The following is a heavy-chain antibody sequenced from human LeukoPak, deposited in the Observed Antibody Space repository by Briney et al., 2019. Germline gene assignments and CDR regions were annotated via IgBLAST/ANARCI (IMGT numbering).Heavy chain of an antibody. CDR2: ISTRGNYI. CDR3: ARGAYNSGGTHEI. Sequence: GGSLSLSRAPSGVALRDYSMNWVRQAPRKGLAWVSYISTRGNYIYYADTVHGGLTIYGDNAKNSLDLQMHGLSAEDTSLYYCARGAYNSGGTHEIWGQGTLVTVSS. V-gene: IGHV3-21*01. CDR1: GVALRDYS. D-gene: IGHD3-22*01. J-gene: IGHJ4*02.